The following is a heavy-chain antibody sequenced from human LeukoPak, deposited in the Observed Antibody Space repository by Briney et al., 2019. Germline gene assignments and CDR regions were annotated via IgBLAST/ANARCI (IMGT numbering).Heavy chain of an antibody. V-gene: IGHV1-2*06. J-gene: IGHJ4*02. CDR3: ARIGRNGSGSYYNY. D-gene: IGHD3-10*01. CDR2: FNPNSGGT. CDR1: GYTFTGYY. Sequence: ASVKVSCKASGYTFTGYYMHWVRQAPGQGLEWMGRFNPNSGGTNYAQKFQGRVTMTRDTSISTAYVELSRLRSDDTAVYYCARIGRNGSGSYYNYWGQGTLVTVSS.